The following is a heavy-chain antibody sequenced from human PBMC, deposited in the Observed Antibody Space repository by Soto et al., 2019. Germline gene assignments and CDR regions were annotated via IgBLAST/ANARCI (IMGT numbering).Heavy chain of an antibody. V-gene: IGHV3-33*06. D-gene: IGHD2-8*01. CDR1: GFTFSTYG. CDR2: IWYDGSNQ. Sequence: PGGSLRLSCAPSGFTFSTYGMHWVRQAPGKGLEWVAVIWYDGSNQYYADSVKGRFTISRDNSKNMLYLQMNSLKVEDTAVYYCANYFGDKYGHWGQGTLVTVSS. CDR3: ANYFGDKYGH. J-gene: IGHJ4*02.